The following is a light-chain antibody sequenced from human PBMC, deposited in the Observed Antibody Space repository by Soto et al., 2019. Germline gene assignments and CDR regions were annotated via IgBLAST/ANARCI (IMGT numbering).Light chain of an antibody. Sequence: QSALTQPASVSGSPGQSITMTCTGTSSDIGAFNYVSWYQQHPGRAPKLLIYEVSKRPSGVSNRFSGSKSGNTASLTISGLQAEDEADYYCSSSTTTGTLYFFGSGTKLTVL. CDR3: SSSTTTGTLYF. CDR1: SSDIGAFNY. CDR2: EVS. J-gene: IGLJ1*01. V-gene: IGLV2-14*01.